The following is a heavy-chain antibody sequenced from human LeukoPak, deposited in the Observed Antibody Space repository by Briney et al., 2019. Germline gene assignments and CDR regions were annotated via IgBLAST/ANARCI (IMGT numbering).Heavy chain of an antibody. Sequence: SETLSLTCTVSGGSISSYYWSWIRQPAGKGLEWIGRIYTSGSTNYNPSLKSRVTISVDTSKNQFSLKLSSVTAADTAVYYCARVGAIVVVPAARTRRPVYVDVWGQGTTVTVSS. CDR1: GGSISSYY. J-gene: IGHJ6*02. CDR3: ARVGAIVVVPAARTRRPVYVDV. CDR2: IYTSGST. V-gene: IGHV4-4*07. D-gene: IGHD2-2*01.